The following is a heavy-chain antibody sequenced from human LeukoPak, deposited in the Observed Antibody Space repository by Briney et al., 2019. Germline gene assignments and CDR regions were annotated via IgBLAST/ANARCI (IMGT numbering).Heavy chain of an antibody. D-gene: IGHD3-10*01. CDR1: GGTFSSYA. V-gene: IGHV1-69*04. CDR3: ARDLDPRFGELYPYYYGMDV. Sequence: GASVKVSCKASGGTFSSYAISWVRQAPGQGLEWMGRIIPILGIANYAQEFQGRVTITADESTSTAYMELSSLRSEDTAVYYCARDLDPRFGELYPYYYGMDVWGQGTTVTVSS. CDR2: IIPILGIA. J-gene: IGHJ6*02.